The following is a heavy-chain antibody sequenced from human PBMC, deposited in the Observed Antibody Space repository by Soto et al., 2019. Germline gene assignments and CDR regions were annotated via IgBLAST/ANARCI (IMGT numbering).Heavy chain of an antibody. CDR2: IYHSGST. D-gene: IGHD3-22*01. CDR3: ARGEYYDSSGYYHREWWFDP. V-gene: IGHV4-30-2*01. CDR1: GGSISSGGYS. Sequence: QLQLQESGSGLVKPSQTLYLTCAVSGGSISSGGYSWSWIRQPPGQGLEWIGYIYHSGSTYYNPSLKSRVTISVDRSKNQFSLKLSSVTAADTAVYYCARGEYYDSSGYYHREWWFDPWGQGTLVTVSS. J-gene: IGHJ5*02.